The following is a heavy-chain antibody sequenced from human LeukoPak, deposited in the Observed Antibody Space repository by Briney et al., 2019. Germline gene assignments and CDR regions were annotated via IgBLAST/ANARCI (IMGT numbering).Heavy chain of an antibody. CDR2: IIPIFGTA. D-gene: IGHD3-10*01. CDR1: GGTFSSYA. Sequence: ASVKVSCKASGGTFSSYAISWVRRAPGQGLEWMGGIIPIFGTANYAQKFQGRVTITTDESTSTAYMEPSSLRSEDTAVYYCARDRSGSYYRDWGQGTLVTVSS. V-gene: IGHV1-69*05. CDR3: ARDRSGSYYRD. J-gene: IGHJ4*02.